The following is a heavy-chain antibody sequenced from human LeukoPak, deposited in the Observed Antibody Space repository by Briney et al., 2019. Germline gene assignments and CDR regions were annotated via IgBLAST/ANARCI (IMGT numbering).Heavy chain of an antibody. J-gene: IGHJ5*02. CDR2: MNPNSGNT. Sequence: ASVNVSCKASGYTFTSYDINWVRQATGQGLEWMGWMNPNSGNTGYAQKFQGRVTMTTNTSISTAYMELSSLRSEDTAVYYCARGRFPLYCGGDCYRAGWFDPWGQGTLVTVSS. D-gene: IGHD2-21*01. CDR3: ARGRFPLYCGGDCYRAGWFDP. CDR1: GYTFTSYD. V-gene: IGHV1-8*01.